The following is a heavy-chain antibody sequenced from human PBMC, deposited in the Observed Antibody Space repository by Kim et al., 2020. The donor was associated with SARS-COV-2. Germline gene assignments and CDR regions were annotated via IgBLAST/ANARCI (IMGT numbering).Heavy chain of an antibody. J-gene: IGHJ6*02. CDR2: IYYSGST. CDR3: ARDRRVRGNYYYYGMDV. Sequence: SETLSHTCTVSDGSISSYYWSWIRQPPGKGLEWVGYIYYSGSTNYNPSLKSRVTISVDTSKNQFSLKLSSVTAADTAVYYCARDRRVRGNYYYYGMDVWGQGTTVTVS. D-gene: IGHD2-15*01. V-gene: IGHV4-59*01. CDR1: DGSISSYY.